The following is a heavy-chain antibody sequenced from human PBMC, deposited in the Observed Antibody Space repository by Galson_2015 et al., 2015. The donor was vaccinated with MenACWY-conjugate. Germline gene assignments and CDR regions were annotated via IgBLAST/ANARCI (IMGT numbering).Heavy chain of an antibody. Sequence: SLRLSCAPSGFTFSNYGMHWVRQAPGKGLEWVALIWYDGSNKYYADSVKGRFNISRDNTENTLSLQMSSLRADDTAVYFCARGSIVVVPSLYDMDVWVQCTPVPVSS. CDR1: GFTFSNYG. CDR3: ARGSIVVVPSLYDMDV. D-gene: IGHD2-2*01. CDR2: IWYDGSNK. V-gene: IGHV3-33*01. J-gene: IGHJ6*02.